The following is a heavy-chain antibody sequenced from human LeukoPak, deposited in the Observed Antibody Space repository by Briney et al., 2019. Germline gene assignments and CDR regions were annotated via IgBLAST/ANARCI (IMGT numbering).Heavy chain of an antibody. Sequence: GGSLRLSCAASGFTVCSNYMSWVRQAPGKGLEWVSVIYSGGSTYYADSVKGRFTISRDNSKNTLYLQMNSLRAEDTAVYYCASSNYDFWSGYYYWGQGTLVTVSS. V-gene: IGHV3-66*01. CDR1: GFTVCSNY. D-gene: IGHD3-3*01. CDR2: IYSGGST. J-gene: IGHJ4*02. CDR3: ASSNYDFWSGYYY.